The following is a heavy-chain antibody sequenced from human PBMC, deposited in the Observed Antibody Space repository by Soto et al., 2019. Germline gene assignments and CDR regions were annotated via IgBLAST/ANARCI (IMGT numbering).Heavy chain of an antibody. Sequence: HPGGSLRLSCAASGFTFSSYEMNWVRQAPGKGLEWVSYISSSGSTIYYADSVKGRFTISRDNAKNSLYLQMNSLRAEDTAVYYCARDMLGVFTSAFDIWGQGTMVTV. J-gene: IGHJ3*02. CDR1: GFTFSSYE. V-gene: IGHV3-48*03. D-gene: IGHD3-10*01. CDR2: ISSSGSTI. CDR3: ARDMLGVFTSAFDI.